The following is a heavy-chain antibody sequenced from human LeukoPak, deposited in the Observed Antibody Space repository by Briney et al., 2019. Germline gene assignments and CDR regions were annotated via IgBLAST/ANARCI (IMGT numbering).Heavy chain of an antibody. CDR1: GGSISSGGFY. CDR2: IYYSGST. J-gene: IGHJ6*02. Sequence: NPSETLSLTCTVSGGSISSGGFYWSWIRQLPGKGLEWIVYIYYSGSTYYNPSLKSRFTISVDTSKNQSSLKLSSVTAADTAVYYCARDDRVTGPYGMDVWGQGTTVIVSS. D-gene: IGHD1-14*01. CDR3: ARDDRVTGPYGMDV. V-gene: IGHV4-31*03.